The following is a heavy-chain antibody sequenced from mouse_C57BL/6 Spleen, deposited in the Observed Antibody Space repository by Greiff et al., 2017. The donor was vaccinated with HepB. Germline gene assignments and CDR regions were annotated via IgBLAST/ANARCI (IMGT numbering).Heavy chain of an antibody. CDR2: IYPGDGDT. J-gene: IGHJ2*01. CDR3: ARLGSSGPYFDY. Sequence: QVHVKQSGAELVKPGASVKISCKASGYAFSSYWMNWVKQRPGKGLEWIGQIYPGDGDTNYNGKFKGKATLTADKSSSTAYMQLSSLTSEDSAVYFCARLGSSGPYFDYWGQGTTLTVSS. D-gene: IGHD3-2*02. CDR1: GYAFSSYW. V-gene: IGHV1-80*01.